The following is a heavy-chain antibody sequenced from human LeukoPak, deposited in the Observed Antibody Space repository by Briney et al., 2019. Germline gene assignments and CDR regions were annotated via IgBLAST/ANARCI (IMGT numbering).Heavy chain of an antibody. D-gene: IGHD4-17*01. CDR3: ARDRRNTLTAGFYFYGMDV. CDR1: GYTFTSYG. J-gene: IGHJ6*02. V-gene: IGHV1-18*01. Sequence: ASVKVSCKASGYTFTSYGISWVRQAPGQGLEWMGWISAYNGNTNYAQKLQGRVTMTTGTSTSTAYMELRSLRSDDTAVYYCARDRRNTLTAGFYFYGMDVWGQGTTVTVSS. CDR2: ISAYNGNT.